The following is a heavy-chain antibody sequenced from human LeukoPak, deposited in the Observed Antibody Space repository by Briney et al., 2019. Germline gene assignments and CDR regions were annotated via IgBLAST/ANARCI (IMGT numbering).Heavy chain of an antibody. CDR3: ARGRLDRSGYFEY. CDR1: GFTFRNYG. V-gene: IGHV3-33*01. J-gene: IGHJ4*02. Sequence: PGGSLSLSCAASGFTFRNYGMHWVRQAPGKGLEWVAVIWYDGSNKYYGDSVKGRFTISRDNSKSTMYLQMNSVTAEDTAVYYCARGRLDRSGYFEYWGQGTLVTVSS. D-gene: IGHD3-22*01. CDR2: IWYDGSNK.